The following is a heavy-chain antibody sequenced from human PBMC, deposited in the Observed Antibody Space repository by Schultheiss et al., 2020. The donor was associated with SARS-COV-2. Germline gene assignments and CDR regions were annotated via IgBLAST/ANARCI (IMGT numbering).Heavy chain of an antibody. V-gene: IGHV3-11*03. D-gene: IGHD2-2*01. Sequence: GGSLRLSCAASGFTFSDYYMSWIRQAPGKGLEWVSYISSSSSYTNYADSVKGRFTISRDNAKNSLYLQMNSLRAEDTAVYYCVSSRYQLLLLNPWGQGTRVTVSS. CDR2: ISSSSSYT. J-gene: IGHJ5*02. CDR1: GFTFSDYY. CDR3: VSSRYQLLLLNP.